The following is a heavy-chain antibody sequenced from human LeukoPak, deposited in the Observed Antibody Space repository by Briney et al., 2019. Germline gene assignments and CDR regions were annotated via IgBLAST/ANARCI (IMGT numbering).Heavy chain of an antibody. CDR3: AREVAAMVSPYYYGMDV. D-gene: IGHD5-18*01. J-gene: IGHJ6*02. CDR1: GGSISSSNW. CDR2: IYHSGST. Sequence: PSGTLSLTCAVSGGSISSSNWWSWVRQPPGKGLEWIGEIYHSGSTNYNPSLKSRVTISVDKSKNQFSLKLSSVTAADTAVYYCAREVAAMVSPYYYGMDVWGQGTTVTVSS. V-gene: IGHV4-4*02.